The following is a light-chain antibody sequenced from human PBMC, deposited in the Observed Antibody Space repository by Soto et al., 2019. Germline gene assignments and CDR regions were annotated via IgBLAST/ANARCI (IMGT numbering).Light chain of an antibody. Sequence: EIVMTQSPATLSVSPGERVTLSCRPSQTVHSHLAWYQQRPGQAPRPLIYAASTRATGIPGRFSGNGFGTEFTLTISSLQSEDFAVYYCQQYSDWPLPFGGGTKVEIK. J-gene: IGKJ4*01. V-gene: IGKV3D-15*01. CDR1: QTVHSH. CDR2: AAS. CDR3: QQYSDWPLP.